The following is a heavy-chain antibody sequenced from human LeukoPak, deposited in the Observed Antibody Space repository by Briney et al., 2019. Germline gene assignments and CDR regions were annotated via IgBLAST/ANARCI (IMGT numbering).Heavy chain of an antibody. CDR2: IWYDGSNK. J-gene: IGHJ4*02. V-gene: IGHV3-33*01. Sequence: PGGSLRLSCAASGXTFSSYGMHWVRQAPGKGLEWVAVIWYDGSNKYYADSVKGRFTISRDNSKNTLYLQMNSLRAEDTAVYYCASYYYDSSGYYEGFDYWGQGTLVTVSS. CDR1: GXTFSSYG. D-gene: IGHD3-22*01. CDR3: ASYYYDSSGYYEGFDY.